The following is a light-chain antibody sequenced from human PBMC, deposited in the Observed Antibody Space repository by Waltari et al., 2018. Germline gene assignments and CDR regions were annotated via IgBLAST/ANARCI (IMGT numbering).Light chain of an antibody. V-gene: IGLV2-23*01. CDR3: CSYAAYSPVL. Sequence: QSALTQPASVSASPGQSITISCPGTCSAVGNYNLVSWYQQRAGKAPQLIICEGSKRPSGVSNRFSGSKFGNTASLTISGLQAEDEADYYCCSYAAYSPVLFGGGTKVTVL. CDR2: EGS. CDR1: CSAVGNYNL. J-gene: IGLJ2*01.